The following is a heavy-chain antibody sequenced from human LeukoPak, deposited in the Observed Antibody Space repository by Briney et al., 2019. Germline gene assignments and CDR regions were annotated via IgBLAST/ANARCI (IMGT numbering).Heavy chain of an antibody. CDR3: ASIRITMKALDY. CDR1: GFIVSSNY. D-gene: IGHD3-22*01. J-gene: IGHJ4*02. V-gene: IGHV3-53*01. Sequence: GGSLRLSCAASGFIVSSNYMSWVRQAPGKWLEWVSLIYSGGSTYYADSVKGRFTISRDNSKNTLYLQMNSLRAEDTAVYYCASIRITMKALDYWGQGTLVTVSS. CDR2: IYSGGST.